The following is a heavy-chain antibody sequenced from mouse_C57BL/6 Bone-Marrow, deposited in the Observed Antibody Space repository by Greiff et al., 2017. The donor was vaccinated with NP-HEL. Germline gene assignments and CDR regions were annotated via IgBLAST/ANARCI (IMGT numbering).Heavy chain of an antibody. CDR3: ARLPAY. CDR2: IRNKANGYTT. V-gene: IGHV7-3*01. D-gene: IGHD6-1*01. Sequence: EVQGVESGGGLVQPGGSLSLSCPPSGLPFPDSYMSWFRQPPGRALEWLGFIRNKANGYTTEYSASVKGRFTISRDNSQSILYLQMNALRAEDSATYYCARLPAYWGQGTLVTVSA. CDR1: GLPFPDSY. J-gene: IGHJ3*01.